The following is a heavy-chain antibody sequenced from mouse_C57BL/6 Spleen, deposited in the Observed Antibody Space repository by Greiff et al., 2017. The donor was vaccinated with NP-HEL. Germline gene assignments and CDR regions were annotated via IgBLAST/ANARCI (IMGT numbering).Heavy chain of an antibody. CDR3: ARGSYYYGSPQYYFDY. Sequence: QVQLQQPGAELVRPGSSVKLSCKASGYTFTSYWMDWVKQRPGQGLEWIGNIYPSDSETHYNQKFKDKATLTVDKSSSTAYMQLSSLTSEDSAVYYCARGSYYYGSPQYYFDYWGQGTTLTVSS. CDR2: IYPSDSET. D-gene: IGHD1-1*01. CDR1: GYTFTSYW. V-gene: IGHV1-61*01. J-gene: IGHJ2*01.